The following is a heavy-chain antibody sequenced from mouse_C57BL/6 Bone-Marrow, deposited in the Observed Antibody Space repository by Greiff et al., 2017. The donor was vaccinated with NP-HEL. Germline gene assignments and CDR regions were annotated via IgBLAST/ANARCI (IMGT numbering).Heavy chain of an antibody. V-gene: IGHV3-6*01. CDR3: ARRRTWFAY. CDR1: GYSITSGYY. CDR2: ISYDGSN. J-gene: IGHJ3*01. Sequence: EVQLVESGPGLVKPSQSLSLTCSVTGYSITSGYYWNWIRQFPGNKLEWMGYISYDGSNNYNPSLKNRISITRDTSKNQFFLKLNSVTTEDTATYYCARRRTWFAYWGQGTLVTVSA.